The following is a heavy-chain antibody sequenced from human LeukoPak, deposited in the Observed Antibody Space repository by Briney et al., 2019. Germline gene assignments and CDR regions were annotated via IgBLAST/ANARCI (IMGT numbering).Heavy chain of an antibody. CDR1: RGSIRTADYY. CDR3: ARTSSWYAGAWFDS. D-gene: IGHD6-13*01. CDR2: IHFSGTP. V-gene: IGHV4-39*01. Sequence: SETLSLTCTVSRGSIRTADYYWAWVRQPPGEGLEWLGSIHFSGTPHFNPSLKSRVAVSIDTSKNQFSLKVTSVNASDTAVYFCARTSSWYAGAWFDSWGQGTLVTVSS. J-gene: IGHJ5*01.